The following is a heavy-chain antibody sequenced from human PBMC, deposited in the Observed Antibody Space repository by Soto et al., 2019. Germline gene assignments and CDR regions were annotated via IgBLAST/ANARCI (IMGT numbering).Heavy chain of an antibody. CDR2: IHNSGSL. CDR3: ARHLSTTIAPLPFDY. D-gene: IGHD1-1*01. J-gene: IGHJ4*02. CDR1: GASIYNGGYF. Sequence: PSETLSLTCSVSGASIYNGGYFWSWIRQSPGKGLEWIGHIHNSGSLYNNLSLKSRVTISADTSMIHFSLALTSVTAADTAVYYCARHLSTTIAPLPFDYWGQGTLVTVSS. V-gene: IGHV4-30-4*01.